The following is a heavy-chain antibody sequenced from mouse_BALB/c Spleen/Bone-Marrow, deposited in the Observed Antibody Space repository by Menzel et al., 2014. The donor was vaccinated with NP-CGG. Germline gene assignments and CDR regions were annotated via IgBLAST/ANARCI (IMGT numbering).Heavy chain of an antibody. V-gene: IGHV1-14*01. CDR3: ASGIPATSYYALDY. CDR1: GFTFTRYV. D-gene: IGHD1-2*01. J-gene: IGHJ4*01. CDR2: INPYNDGI. Sequence: EVKLQESGPELVKPGASVKMSCKASGFTFTRYVIHWVRQKPGQGLEWIGYINPYNDGIKYNEKFKGKATLTSDKSSSTAYMELSSLTSEDSAVYYCASGIPATSYYALDYWGQGTSVTVSS.